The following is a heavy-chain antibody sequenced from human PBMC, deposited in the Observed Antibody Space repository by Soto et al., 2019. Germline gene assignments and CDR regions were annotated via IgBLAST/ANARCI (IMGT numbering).Heavy chain of an antibody. CDR3: ARLPKGSTVTS. V-gene: IGHV3-30*09. CDR2: ISFDGSSK. CDR1: GFPFSSYT. J-gene: IGHJ4*02. Sequence: QEHLVESGGGVVQPGGSLTLSCTASGFPFSSYTMHWLRRAPGKGLEWVGIISFDGSSKYYADWLKGRIVISRDNAKNSLFLQMNGLRDEDTAVYYCARLPKGSTVTSWGQGTLVTVSS. D-gene: IGHD4-17*01.